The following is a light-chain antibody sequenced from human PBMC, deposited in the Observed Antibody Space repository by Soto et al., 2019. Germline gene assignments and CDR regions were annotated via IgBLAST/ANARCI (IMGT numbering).Light chain of an antibody. Sequence: QSALTQPPSASGSPGQSVTISCTGTSSDVGGYNYVSWYQQHPGKAPKVMIYEVSKRPSGVPDRFSGSKSGNTASLTVSGLQAEDEADYYCSSYAGSILVFGGGTQLTVL. J-gene: IGLJ2*01. V-gene: IGLV2-8*01. CDR3: SSYAGSILV. CDR1: SSDVGGYNY. CDR2: EVS.